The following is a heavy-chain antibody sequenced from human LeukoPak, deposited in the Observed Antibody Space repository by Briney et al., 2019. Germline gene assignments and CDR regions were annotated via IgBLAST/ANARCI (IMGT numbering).Heavy chain of an antibody. D-gene: IGHD2-15*01. CDR3: AREIVVVAALKTGGYYGMDV. CDR2: ISAYNGNT. CDR1: GYTFTSYG. V-gene: IGHV1-18*01. J-gene: IGHJ6*02. Sequence: ASVKVSCKASGYTFTSYGISRVRQAPGQGLEWMGWISAYNGNTNYAQKLQGRVTMTTDTSTSTAYMELRSLRSDDTAVYYCAREIVVVAALKTGGYYGMDVRGQGTTVTVSS.